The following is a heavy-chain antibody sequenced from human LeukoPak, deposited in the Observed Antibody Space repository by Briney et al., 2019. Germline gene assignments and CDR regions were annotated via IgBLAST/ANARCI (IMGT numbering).Heavy chain of an antibody. D-gene: IGHD3-10*01. V-gene: IGHV1-24*01. CDR1: GNTLSDLS. Sequence: ASVKVSCKVSGNTLSDLSIHWVRQAPGKGLEWMGGFEPEDGETLYAQKFQGRVTMTEDTSTDTAYMELSSLRSEDTAIYFCANLRGGITRCDAFDVWGQGTVVIVSS. CDR3: ANLRGGITRCDAFDV. CDR2: FEPEDGET. J-gene: IGHJ3*01.